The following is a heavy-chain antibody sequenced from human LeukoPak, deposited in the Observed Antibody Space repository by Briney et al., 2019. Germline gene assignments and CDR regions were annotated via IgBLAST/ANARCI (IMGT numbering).Heavy chain of an antibody. CDR1: GFTFSSYA. V-gene: IGHV3-30-3*01. CDR3: ARGVKSRVVPPATGSLDYYYYMDV. CDR2: ISYDGSNK. D-gene: IGHD2-2*01. J-gene: IGHJ6*03. Sequence: GRSLRLSCAASGFTFSSYAMHWVRQAPGKGLGWVAVISYDGSNKYYADSVKGRFNISRDNSKNTLYLQMNSLRAEDTAVYYCARGVKSRVVPPATGSLDYYYYMDVWGKGTTVTVSS.